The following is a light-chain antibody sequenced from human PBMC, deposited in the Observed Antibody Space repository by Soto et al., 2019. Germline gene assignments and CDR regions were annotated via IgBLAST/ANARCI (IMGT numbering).Light chain of an antibody. CDR1: QSVSSY. J-gene: IGKJ3*01. Sequence: EIVLTQSPATLCLSPGERATLSCRASQSVSSYLGWYKQKPGQAPRLLIHDSSNRATVIPSRLGGSGSGTDFTLTVRSLEPEDSAVHYCQQRSNWPPGAFGPGTKVDIK. V-gene: IGKV3-11*01. CDR2: DSS. CDR3: QQRSNWPPGA.